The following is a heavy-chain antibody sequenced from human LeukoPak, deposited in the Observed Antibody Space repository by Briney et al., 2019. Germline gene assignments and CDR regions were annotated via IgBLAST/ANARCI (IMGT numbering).Heavy chain of an antibody. CDR2: ISYDGSNK. V-gene: IGHV3-30*03. Sequence: GGSLRLSCAASGFTFSSYGMHWVRQAPGKGLEWVAVISYDGSNKYYADSVKGRFTISRDNSKNTLYLQMNSLRAEDTAVYYCASLKSGSYYADAFDIWGQGTMVTVSS. CDR3: ASLKSGSYYADAFDI. CDR1: GFTFSSYG. D-gene: IGHD1-26*01. J-gene: IGHJ3*02.